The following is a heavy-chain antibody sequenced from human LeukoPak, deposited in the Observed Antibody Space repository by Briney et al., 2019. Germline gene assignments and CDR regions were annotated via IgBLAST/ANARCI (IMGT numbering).Heavy chain of an antibody. J-gene: IGHJ6*03. V-gene: IGHV4-34*01. CDR2: INHSGST. CDR3: ARGGIAARPYYYYYMDV. D-gene: IGHD6-6*01. CDR1: GGSFSGYY. Sequence: SETLSLTCAVYGGSFSGYYWSWIRQPPGKGLEWIGEINHSGSTNYNPSLKSRVTISVDTSKNQFSLKLSSVTAADTAVYYCARGGIAARPYYYYYMDVWGKGTTVTVS.